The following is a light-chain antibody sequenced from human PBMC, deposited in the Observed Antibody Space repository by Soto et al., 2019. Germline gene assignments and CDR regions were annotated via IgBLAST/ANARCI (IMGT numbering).Light chain of an antibody. J-gene: IGKJ3*01. V-gene: IGKV1-13*02. CDR1: QDISSA. Sequence: AIQLTQSPSSLSASVGDRVTITCRASQDISSALAWYQQKPGKAPELLIYDASTFQNGVPSRFGGSGSGTDFTLTISSLQPEDFATYFCQQFNSYPLTFGPGTKVDIK. CDR3: QQFNSYPLT. CDR2: DAS.